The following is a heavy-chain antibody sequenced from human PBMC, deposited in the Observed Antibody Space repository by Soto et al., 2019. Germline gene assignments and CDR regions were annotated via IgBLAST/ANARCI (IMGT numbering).Heavy chain of an antibody. CDR2: IIPIFGTA. J-gene: IGHJ4*02. D-gene: IGHD6-6*01. V-gene: IGHV1-69*13. CDR3: ASLYSSSYLTPSRNPPGYYFDY. Sequence: VASVKVSCKASGGTFSSYAISWVRQAPGQGLEWMGGIIPIFGTANYAQKFQGRVTITADESTSTAYMELSSLRSEDTAVYYCASLYSSSYLTPSRNPPGYYFDYWGQGTLVTVSS. CDR1: GGTFSSYA.